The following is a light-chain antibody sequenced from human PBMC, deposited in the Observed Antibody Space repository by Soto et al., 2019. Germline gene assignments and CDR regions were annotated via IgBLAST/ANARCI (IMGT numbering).Light chain of an antibody. CDR2: DAS. J-gene: IGKJ2*01. CDR3: QQLSTLPT. Sequence: EIVLTQSPATLSLSPGERATLSCRASQSVSSYLAWYQQKPGQAPRLLIYDASNRATGIPARFSGSGSGTDFTLTISSLEPDDFAVYYGQQLSTLPTFGQGTKLEIK. CDR1: QSVSSY. V-gene: IGKV3-11*01.